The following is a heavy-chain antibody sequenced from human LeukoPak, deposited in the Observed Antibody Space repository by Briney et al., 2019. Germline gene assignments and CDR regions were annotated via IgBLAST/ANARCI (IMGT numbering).Heavy chain of an antibody. CDR3: ARGMNNWNIDVFDI. J-gene: IGHJ3*02. CDR2: INHSGST. V-gene: IGHV4-34*01. CDR1: GGSFSGYY. D-gene: IGHD1/OR15-1a*01. Sequence: SETLSLTCAVYGGSFSGYYWSWIRQPPGKGLEWIGEINHSGSTNYNPSLKSRVTISVDTSKNQFSLKLSSVTAAETAVYFCARGMNNWNIDVFDIWGQGTMVTVSS.